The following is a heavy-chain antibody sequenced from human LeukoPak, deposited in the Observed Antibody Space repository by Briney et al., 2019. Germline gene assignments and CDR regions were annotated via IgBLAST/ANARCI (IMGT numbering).Heavy chain of an antibody. Sequence: GGSLRLSCAASGFTFSSYSMNSVRQAPGKGLEWVSSISSSTSYIYYADSVKGRFTISRDNAKNSLYLQMNSLRPEDTAVYFCARANGQLWTTPDYWGQGTLVTISS. D-gene: IGHD5-18*01. CDR2: ISSSTSYI. CDR3: ARANGQLWTTPDY. J-gene: IGHJ4*02. V-gene: IGHV3-21*01. CDR1: GFTFSSYS.